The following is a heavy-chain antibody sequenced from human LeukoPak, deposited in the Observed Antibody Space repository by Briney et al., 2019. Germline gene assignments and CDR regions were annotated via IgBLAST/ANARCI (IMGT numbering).Heavy chain of an antibody. J-gene: IGHJ6*02. Sequence: SETLSLTCTVSGGSIRNYYWSWIRQPPGKGRVWIGYIYYSGSTNYNPSLKSRVTISVDTSKNQFSLKLSSVTAADTAVYYCARATPDYYYGMDVWGQGTTVTVSS. V-gene: IGHV4-59*01. CDR2: IYYSGST. CDR1: GGSIRNYY. CDR3: ARATPDYYYGMDV.